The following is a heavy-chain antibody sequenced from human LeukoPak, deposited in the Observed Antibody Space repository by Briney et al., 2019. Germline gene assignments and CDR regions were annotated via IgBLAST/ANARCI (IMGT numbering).Heavy chain of an antibody. J-gene: IGHJ6*02. CDR3: ARITMVRGVILPALEPFYYYYYGMDV. CDR1: GYTFTSYD. D-gene: IGHD3-10*01. CDR2: MNPNSGNT. Sequence: ASVKVSCKASGYTFTSYDINWVRQATGQGLEWMGWMNPNSGNTGYAQKFQGRVTMTRNTSISTAYMEPSSLRSEDTAVHYCARITMVRGVILPALEPFYYYYYGMDVWGQGTTVTVSS. V-gene: IGHV1-8*01.